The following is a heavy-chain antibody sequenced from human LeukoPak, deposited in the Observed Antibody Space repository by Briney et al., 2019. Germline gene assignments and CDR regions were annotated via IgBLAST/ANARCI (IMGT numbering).Heavy chain of an antibody. Sequence: PSETLSLTCTVSGGSISSSTFYWGWIRQPPGKGLEWIGSIYYSGSTYNNPSLKSRVTISVDMSKTHFSLKLSSVTAADTAVYYCARRKAGAQGLDYWGQGTLVTVSS. CDR1: GGSISSSTFY. J-gene: IGHJ4*02. CDR2: IYYSGST. V-gene: IGHV4-39*01. D-gene: IGHD4/OR15-4a*01. CDR3: ARRKAGAQGLDY.